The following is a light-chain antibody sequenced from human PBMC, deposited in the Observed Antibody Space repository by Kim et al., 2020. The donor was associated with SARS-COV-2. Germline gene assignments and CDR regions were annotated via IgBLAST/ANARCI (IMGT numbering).Light chain of an antibody. CDR2: DVT. V-gene: IGLV2-11*01. CDR3: CSYAGTVV. J-gene: IGLJ2*01. CDR1: RSYVVGYDY. Sequence: SPGQSATIPCTGPRSYVVGYDYVSWYRHHPGKAPKLLFYDVTKRPSGVPDRFSGSKSGTPASLTISGLQTEDEADYYCCSYAGTVVFGGGTQLTVL.